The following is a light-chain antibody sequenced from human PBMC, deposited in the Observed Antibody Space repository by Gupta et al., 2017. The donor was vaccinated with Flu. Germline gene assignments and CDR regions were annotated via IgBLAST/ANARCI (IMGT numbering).Light chain of an antibody. CDR2: DAS. CDR3: QQRSNWPTWT. CDR1: QSVSSY. V-gene: IGKV3-11*01. J-gene: IGKJ1*01. Sequence: EIVLTQSPATLFLSTGDRATLSCRASQSVSSYLAWYQQKPGQAPRLLIYDASNRATGIPARFSGSGSGTDFTLTISSLEPEDFAVYYCQQRSNWPTWTFGQGTKVEIK.